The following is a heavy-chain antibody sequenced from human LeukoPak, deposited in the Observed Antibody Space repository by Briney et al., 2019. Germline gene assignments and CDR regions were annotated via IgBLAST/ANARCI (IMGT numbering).Heavy chain of an antibody. CDR3: ARSPCGGDCYSGHFQH. D-gene: IGHD2-21*02. V-gene: IGHV5-51*01. CDR2: IYPGDSDT. Sequence: GEPLTISCQGSGYTFTTYWIGLVRQMPGRGLEWMGIIYPGDSDTRYSLSFQCTVTISAYKSINTAYLRWSSLTASDTAMYYCARSPCGGDCYSGHFQHWGQGTLVTVSS. CDR1: GYTFTTYW. J-gene: IGHJ1*01.